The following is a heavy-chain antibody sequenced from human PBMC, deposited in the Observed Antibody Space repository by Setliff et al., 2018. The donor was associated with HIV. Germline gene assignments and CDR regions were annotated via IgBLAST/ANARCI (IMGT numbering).Heavy chain of an antibody. V-gene: IGHV3-30*02. CDR2: MRYDDGRSE. Sequence: GGSLRLSCVASGFTFSTYGMHWVRQAPGKGLEWVAYMRYDDGRSEDYAESVKGRFTISRDNSQNTLYLQMNNVSAEDTALYYCAKQGLISSTYALDIWGQGTAVTVSS. CDR1: GFTFSTYG. J-gene: IGHJ3*02. D-gene: IGHD3-16*02. CDR3: AKQGLISSTYALDI.